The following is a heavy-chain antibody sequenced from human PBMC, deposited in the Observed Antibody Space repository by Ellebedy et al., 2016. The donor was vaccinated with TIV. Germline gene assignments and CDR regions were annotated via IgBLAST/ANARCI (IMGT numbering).Heavy chain of an antibody. CDR2: ISHTGSRT. D-gene: IGHD3-22*01. V-gene: IGHV3-23*01. CDR1: GFTFSTCW. CDR3: AKGRGGGSDSSAPRYYFDY. Sequence: PGGSLRLSCTASGFTFSTCWMSWVRQAPGKGLEWVSTISHTGSRTYYADSVEGRFTISRDTSKKTLYLQMNSLRAEDTAIYYCAKGRGGGSDSSAPRYYFDYWGLGTLVTVSS. J-gene: IGHJ4*02.